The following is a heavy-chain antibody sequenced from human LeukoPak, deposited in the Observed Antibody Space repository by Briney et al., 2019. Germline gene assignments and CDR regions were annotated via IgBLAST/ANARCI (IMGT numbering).Heavy chain of an antibody. J-gene: IGHJ3*02. CDR2: IYYSGST. Sequence: ASETLSLTCTVSGGSISSSSYYWGWIRQPPGKGLEWIGSIYYSGSTYYNPSLKSRVTISVDTSKNQFSLKLSSVTAADTAVYYCARAHLFWSGYYHGDAFDIWGQGTMVTVSS. D-gene: IGHD3-3*01. CDR1: GGSISSSSYY. CDR3: ARAHLFWSGYYHGDAFDI. V-gene: IGHV4-39*07.